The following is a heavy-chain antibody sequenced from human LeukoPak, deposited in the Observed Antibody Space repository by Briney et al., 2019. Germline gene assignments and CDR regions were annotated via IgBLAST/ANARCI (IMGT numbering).Heavy chain of an antibody. Sequence: GGSLRLSCAASGFTFSSYSMNWVRQAPGKGLEWVSYISSSSSTIYYADSVKGRFTISRDNSKNTLYLQMNSLRAEDTAVYYCAKVGYLGYCSSTSCYLRYWGQGTLVTVSS. D-gene: IGHD2-2*01. CDR1: GFTFSSYS. J-gene: IGHJ4*02. CDR2: ISSSSSTI. V-gene: IGHV3-48*01. CDR3: AKVGYLGYCSSTSCYLRY.